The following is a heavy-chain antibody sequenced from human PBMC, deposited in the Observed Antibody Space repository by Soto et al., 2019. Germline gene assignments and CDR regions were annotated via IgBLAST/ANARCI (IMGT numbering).Heavy chain of an antibody. V-gene: IGHV1-18*01. Sequence: QVQLVQSGAEVKKPGASVTVSCKTSGYTFSNYGINWVRQAPGQGLEWMGWISGHNGNTNYAQTVQGRVTMTTDTSTGTVCMELRSLKSDDTAIYYCSRFIMVGGWFDPNYYHGMDVWGQGTTVTVSS. D-gene: IGHD6-19*01. J-gene: IGHJ6*02. CDR2: ISGHNGNT. CDR1: GYTFSNYG. CDR3: SRFIMVGGWFDPNYYHGMDV.